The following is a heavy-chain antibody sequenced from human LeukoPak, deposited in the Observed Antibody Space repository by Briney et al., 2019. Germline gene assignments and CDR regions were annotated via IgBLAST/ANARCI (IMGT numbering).Heavy chain of an antibody. D-gene: IGHD2-15*01. J-gene: IGHJ4*02. V-gene: IGHV3-23*01. Sequence: AGSLSPSCAASGFTFSSYAMSWVRPPPGKELEWVAAIHGCGGSTSHADSVKCRFTISRDNSKNTMYLQMNSLRAEDTAVYYCAKTPGCSGGSCPPYYFDYWGQGTLVTVSS. CDR3: AKTPGCSGGSCPPYYFDY. CDR1: GFTFSSYA. CDR2: IHGCGGST.